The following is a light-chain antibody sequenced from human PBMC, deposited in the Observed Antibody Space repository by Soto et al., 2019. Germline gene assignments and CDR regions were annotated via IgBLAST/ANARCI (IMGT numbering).Light chain of an antibody. J-gene: IGLJ7*01. Sequence: QSALTQPASVSGSPGQSITISCTGTSSDVGIYDLVSWYQQLPGKAPKLMICEVNNRPSGVSNRFSGSKSGNTASLTIAGLHDEDAADYYCCSYAGMTPPAVFGGGTQLTVL. CDR1: SSDVGIYDL. CDR3: CSYAGMTPPAV. V-gene: IGLV2-23*02. CDR2: EVN.